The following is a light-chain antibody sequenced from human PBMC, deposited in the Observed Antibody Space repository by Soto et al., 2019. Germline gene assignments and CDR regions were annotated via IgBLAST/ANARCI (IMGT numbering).Light chain of an antibody. CDR2: AAS. Sequence: DIQMTQSPSSLSASVGDRVTITCRASQSISSYLNWYQQKPGKAPKLLIYAASSLQSGVPSRFSGSGSGTDFTLTIRSLQPEDFATYYCQQSYSTPRTFGQGTQVEIK. CDR1: QSISSY. CDR3: QQSYSTPRT. J-gene: IGKJ1*01. V-gene: IGKV1-39*01.